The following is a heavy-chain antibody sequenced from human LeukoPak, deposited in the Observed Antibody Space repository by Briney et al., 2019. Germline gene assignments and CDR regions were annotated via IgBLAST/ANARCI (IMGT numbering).Heavy chain of an antibody. CDR2: IYTSGST. CDR1: GGSISSGSYY. CDR3: ASHSSNSPEDYYYYYMDV. J-gene: IGHJ6*03. V-gene: IGHV4-61*02. Sequence: SETLSLTCTVSGGSISSGSYYWSWIRQPAGKGLEWIGRIYTSGSTNYNPSLKSRVTISVDTSKNQFSLKLSSVTAADTAVYYCASHSSNSPEDYYYYYMDVWGKGTTVTVSS. D-gene: IGHD1-1*01.